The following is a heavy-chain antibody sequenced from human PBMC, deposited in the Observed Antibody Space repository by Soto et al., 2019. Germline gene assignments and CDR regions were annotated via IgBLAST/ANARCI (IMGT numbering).Heavy chain of an antibody. J-gene: IGHJ4*02. CDR2: ISGSGGST. V-gene: IGHV3-23*01. CDR1: GLSFSSYG. CDR3: ANRDTSDWHYFDY. Sequence: GGSLRLSCVASGLSFSSYGMSWVRQAPGKGLEWVSVISGSGGSTLSADSVKGRFTISRDNSKNTLYLQMNSLRVEDTAVYYCANRDTSDWHYFDYWGQGTLVTVSS. D-gene: IGHD6-19*01.